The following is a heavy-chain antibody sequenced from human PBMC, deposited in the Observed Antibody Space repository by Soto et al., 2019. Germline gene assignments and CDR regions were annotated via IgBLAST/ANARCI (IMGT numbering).Heavy chain of an antibody. Sequence: GGSLRLSCAASGFTFSHAWVSWVRQAPGKGLEWVGRIKSKTDGGTTDYVAPVKGRFTISRDDSKNMLNLEMNGLKTEDTAVYYCTTEGGDNWKYGEYFDYWGQGALVTVSS. CDR2: IKSKTDGGTT. J-gene: IGHJ4*02. CDR3: TTEGGDNWKYGEYFDY. CDR1: GFTFSHAW. V-gene: IGHV3-15*01. D-gene: IGHD1-1*01.